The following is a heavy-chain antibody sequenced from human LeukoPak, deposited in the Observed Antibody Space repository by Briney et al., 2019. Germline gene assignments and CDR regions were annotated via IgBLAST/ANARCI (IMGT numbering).Heavy chain of an antibody. CDR1: GGSISSYY. J-gene: IGHJ4*02. D-gene: IGHD5-18*01. CDR3: ARTVDTAMVSDY. CDR2: IYYSGST. Sequence: SETLSLTCTVSGGSISSYYRSWIRQPPGKGLEWIGYIYYSGSTYYNPSLKSRVTISVDTSKNQFSLKLSSVTAADTAVYYCARTVDTAMVSDYWGQGTLVTVSS. V-gene: IGHV4-59*08.